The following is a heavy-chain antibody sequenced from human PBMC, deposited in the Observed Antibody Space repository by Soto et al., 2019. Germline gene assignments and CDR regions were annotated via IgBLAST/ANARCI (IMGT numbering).Heavy chain of an antibody. J-gene: IGHJ4*02. CDR1: GGTFSSYT. V-gene: IGHV1-69*02. CDR2: IIPILGIA. CDR3: ARSYCSGGSCYSFPIDY. Sequence: QVQLVQSGAEVKKPGSSVKVSCKASGGTFSSYTISWVRQAPGPGLEWMGRIIPILGIANYAQKFQGRVTITADKSTSTAYMELSSLRSEDTAVYYCARSYCSGGSCYSFPIDYWGQGTLVTVSS. D-gene: IGHD2-15*01.